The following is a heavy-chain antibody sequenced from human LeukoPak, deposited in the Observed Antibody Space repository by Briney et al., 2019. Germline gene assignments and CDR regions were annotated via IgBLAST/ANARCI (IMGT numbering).Heavy chain of an antibody. CDR3: ARDISSGYSNWFDP. J-gene: IGHJ5*02. D-gene: IGHD3-22*01. CDR1: GGSISSYY. CDR2: IYTSGST. V-gene: IGHV4-4*07. Sequence: SETLSLTCTASGGSISSYYWSWIRQPAGKDLEWIGRIYTSGSTNYNPSLKSRVTMSVDTSKNQFSLKLSSVTAADTAVYYCARDISSGYSNWFDPWGQGTLVTVSS.